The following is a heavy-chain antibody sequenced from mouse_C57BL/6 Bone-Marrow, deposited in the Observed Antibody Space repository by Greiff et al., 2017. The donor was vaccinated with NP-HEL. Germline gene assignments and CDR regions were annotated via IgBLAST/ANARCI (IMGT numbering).Heavy chain of an antibody. CDR1: GFTFSDYY. Sequence: EVMLVESGGGLVQPGGSLKLSCAASGFTFSDYYMYWVRQTPEKRLEWVAYISNGGGSTYYPDTVKGRFTISRDKAKNTLYLQMSRLTSEDTAMYYCASGGMDYWGQGTSVTVSS. V-gene: IGHV5-12*01. CDR2: ISNGGGST. J-gene: IGHJ4*01. CDR3: ASGGMDY.